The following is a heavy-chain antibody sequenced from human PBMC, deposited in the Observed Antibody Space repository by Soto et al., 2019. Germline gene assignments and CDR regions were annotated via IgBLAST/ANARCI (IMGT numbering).Heavy chain of an antibody. V-gene: IGHV3-23*01. CDR1: GFTFSSYA. Sequence: EVQLLESGGGLVQPGGSLRLSCAASGFTFSSYAMSWVRQAPGKGLEWVSAISGSGGSTYYADSVKGRFTISRDNSKNTLYLQMNSLRAEDTAVYYGAKLEGGSSWILDYWGQGPLVTVAS. CDR2: ISGSGGST. D-gene: IGHD6-13*01. CDR3: AKLEGGSSWILDY. J-gene: IGHJ4*02.